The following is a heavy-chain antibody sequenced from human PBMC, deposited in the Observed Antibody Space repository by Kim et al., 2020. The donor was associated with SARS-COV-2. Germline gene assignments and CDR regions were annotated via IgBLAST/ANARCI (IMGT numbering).Heavy chain of an antibody. CDR3: ARVLLNSSGYWLDY. Sequence: AQKLQGRVTMTTDTATSTAYMELRSLRSDDTAVYYCARVLLNSSGYWLDYWGQGTLVTVSS. V-gene: IGHV1-18*01. J-gene: IGHJ4*02. D-gene: IGHD3-22*01.